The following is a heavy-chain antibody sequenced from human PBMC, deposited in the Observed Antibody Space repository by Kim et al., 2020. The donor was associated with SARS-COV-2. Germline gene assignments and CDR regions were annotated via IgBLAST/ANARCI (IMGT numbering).Heavy chain of an antibody. CDR1: GFTFSSYG. CDR2: IWYDGSNK. Sequence: GGSLRLSCAASGFTFSSYGMHWVRQAPGKGLEWVAVIWYDGSNKYYADSVKGRFTISRDNSKNTLYLQMNSLRADDTAVYYCAREGSSYSNYGNNWFDPWGQGTLVTVSS. CDR3: AREGSSYSNYGNNWFDP. D-gene: IGHD4-4*01. V-gene: IGHV3-33*01. J-gene: IGHJ5*02.